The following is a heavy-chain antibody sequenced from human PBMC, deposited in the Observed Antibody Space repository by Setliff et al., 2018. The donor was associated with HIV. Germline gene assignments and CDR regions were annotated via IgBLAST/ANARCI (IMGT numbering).Heavy chain of an antibody. D-gene: IGHD3-10*01. V-gene: IGHV3-7*01. Sequence: GGSLRLSCAVSGFTLSTYWMSWVRQAPGKGLEWVANIKQDGSEKYYVDSVKGRFTISRDNAKNSLFLQMNSLRAEDTAVYYCAKKTAAYTSGSWLHYWGQGTLVTVSS. J-gene: IGHJ4*02. CDR2: IKQDGSEK. CDR1: GFTLSTYW. CDR3: AKKTAAYTSGSWLHY.